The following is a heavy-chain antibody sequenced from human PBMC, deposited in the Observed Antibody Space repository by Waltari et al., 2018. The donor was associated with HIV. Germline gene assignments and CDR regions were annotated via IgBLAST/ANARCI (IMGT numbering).Heavy chain of an antibody. CDR1: GGTFSSSA. Sequence: QVQLVQSGAAVKKPGSSVKVSCTASGGTFSSSAISWVRQAPGQGLEWMGGIIPIFGTANYAQKFQGRVTITADESTSTAYMELSSLRSEDTAVYYCARVLPIGGYFDYWGQGTLVTVSS. V-gene: IGHV1-69*13. CDR2: IIPIFGTA. J-gene: IGHJ4*02. CDR3: ARVLPIGGYFDY.